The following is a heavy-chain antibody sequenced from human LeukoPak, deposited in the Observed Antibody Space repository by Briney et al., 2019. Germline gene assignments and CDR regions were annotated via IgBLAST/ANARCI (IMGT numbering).Heavy chain of an antibody. J-gene: IGHJ5*02. CDR1: GFKFDDYG. CDR2: INWNGAWT. Sequence: GGSLRLSCAASGFKFDDYGMSWVRQAPGRGLEWVCDINWNGAWTGYADSVKGRFTISRDNAKNSLYLQMNSLRAEDTALYYCAGYYYDSSRGFDLWGQGTLVTVSA. CDR3: AGYYYDSSRGFDL. D-gene: IGHD3-22*01. V-gene: IGHV3-20*04.